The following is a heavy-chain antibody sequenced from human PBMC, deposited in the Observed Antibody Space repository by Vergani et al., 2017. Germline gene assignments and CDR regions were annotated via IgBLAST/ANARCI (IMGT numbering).Heavy chain of an antibody. CDR2: ISSSSSYI. D-gene: IGHD6-6*01. Sequence: EVQLVESGGGLVKPGGSLRLSCAASGFTFSSYSMNWVRQAPGKGLEWVSSISSSSSYIYYADSVKGRFTISRDNAKNSLYLQKNSLRPEDTAVYYCARDPKGYSSSSAPNWFDPCSEGTLITVSS. V-gene: IGHV3-21*01. J-gene: IGHJ5*02. CDR3: ARDPKGYSSSSAPNWFDP. CDR1: GFTFSSYS.